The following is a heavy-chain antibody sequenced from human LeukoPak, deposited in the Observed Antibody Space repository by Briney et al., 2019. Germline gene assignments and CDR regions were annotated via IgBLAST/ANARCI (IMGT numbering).Heavy chain of an antibody. CDR3: ARVYGDPDY. Sequence: GGSLRLSCAASGFTFSDYAMSWVRQAPGKGLEWVAVIWYDGSNKYYADSVKGRFTISRDNSKNTLYLQMNSLRAEDTAVYYCARVYGDPDYWGQGTLVTVSS. D-gene: IGHD4-17*01. J-gene: IGHJ4*02. CDR1: GFTFSDYA. V-gene: IGHV3-33*08. CDR2: IWYDGSNK.